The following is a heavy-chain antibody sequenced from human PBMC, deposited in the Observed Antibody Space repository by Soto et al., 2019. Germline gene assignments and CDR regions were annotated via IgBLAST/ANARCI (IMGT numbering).Heavy chain of an antibody. V-gene: IGHV1-18*01. CDR1: GYTFTSYV. D-gene: IGHD3-10*01. Sequence: ASVKVSCKASGYTFTSYVISWVRQAPGQGLEWMGWISAYNGNTNYPQKLQGRVTMTTDTSTSTAYMELRSLRSDDTAVYYCARDRDSKLLWFGEPNTYWGQGTLVTVSS. CDR3: ARDRDSKLLWFGEPNTY. CDR2: ISAYNGNT. J-gene: IGHJ4*02.